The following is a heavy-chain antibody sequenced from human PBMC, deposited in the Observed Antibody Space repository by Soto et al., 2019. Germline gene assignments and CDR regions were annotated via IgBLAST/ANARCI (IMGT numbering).Heavy chain of an antibody. V-gene: IGHV3-30*18. CDR2: ISYDGSNK. D-gene: IGHD3-10*01. CDR3: GKDQLRGVRGVITYYYGMDV. CDR1: GFTFSSYG. J-gene: IGHJ6*02. Sequence: QVQLVESGGGVVQPGRSLRLSCAASGFTFSSYGMHWVRQAPGKGLEWVAVISYDGSNKYYADSGKGRFTISRDNSKNNLYRQMNSLRAEDTAVYYCGKDQLRGVRGVITYYYGMDVWGQGTTVTVSS.